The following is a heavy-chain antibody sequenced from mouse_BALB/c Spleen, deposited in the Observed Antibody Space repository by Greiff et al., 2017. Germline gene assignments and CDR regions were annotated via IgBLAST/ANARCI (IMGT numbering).Heavy chain of an antibody. Sequence: VQLQQSGAELVRPGASVTLSCKASGYTFTDYEMHWVKQTPVHGLEWIGAIDPETGGTAYNQKFKSKATLTVDTSSSTAYMQLSSLASEDSALYYCAREGLWGQGTTLTVSS. CDR1: GYTFTDYE. V-gene: IGHV1-15*01. CDR2: IDPETGGT. J-gene: IGHJ2*01. CDR3: AREGL.